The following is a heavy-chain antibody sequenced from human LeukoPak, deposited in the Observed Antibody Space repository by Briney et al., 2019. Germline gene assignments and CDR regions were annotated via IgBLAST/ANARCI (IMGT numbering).Heavy chain of an antibody. CDR3: ARSPFKSRQFDY. V-gene: IGHV4-39*07. Sequence: PSETLSLTCTVSGDSINSSPYYWGWFRQPPGKGLEFIGDIHYSGNSYYNPSLKSRVTISVDTSKNQFSLKLSSVTAADTAVYYCARSPFKSRQFDYWGRGTLVTVSS. CDR2: IHYSGNS. CDR1: GDSINSSPYY. J-gene: IGHJ4*02. D-gene: IGHD2/OR15-2a*01.